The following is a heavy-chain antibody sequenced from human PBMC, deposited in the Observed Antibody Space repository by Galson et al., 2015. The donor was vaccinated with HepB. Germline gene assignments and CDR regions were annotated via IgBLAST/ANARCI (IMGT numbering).Heavy chain of an antibody. V-gene: IGHV3-21*01. CDR3: ARDLGSSGWYQYPGLDY. J-gene: IGHJ4*02. CDR2: ISSSSSYI. D-gene: IGHD6-19*01. CDR1: GFTFSSYS. Sequence: SLRLSCAASGFTFSSYSMNWVRQAPGKGLEWVSSISSSSSYIYYADSVKGRFTISRDTAKNSLYLQMNSLRAEDTAVYYCARDLGSSGWYQYPGLDYWGQGTLVTVSS.